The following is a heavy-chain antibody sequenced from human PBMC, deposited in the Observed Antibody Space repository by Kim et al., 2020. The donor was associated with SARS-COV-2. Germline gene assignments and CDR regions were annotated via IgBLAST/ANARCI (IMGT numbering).Heavy chain of an antibody. Sequence: KVSCKASGGTFSSYAISWVRQAPGQGLEWMGRIIPILGIANYAQKFQGRVTITADKSTSTAYMELSSLRSEDTAVYYCARDLPGRDGYKEHNWFDPWGQGTLVTVSS. CDR3: ARDLPGRDGYKEHNWFDP. CDR1: GGTFSSYA. J-gene: IGHJ5*02. V-gene: IGHV1-69*04. CDR2: IIPILGIA. D-gene: IGHD5-12*01.